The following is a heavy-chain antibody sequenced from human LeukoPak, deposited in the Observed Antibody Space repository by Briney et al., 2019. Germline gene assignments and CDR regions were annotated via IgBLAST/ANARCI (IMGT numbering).Heavy chain of an antibody. J-gene: IGHJ6*02. Sequence: GSLRLSCAASGFTFSSYGMHWVRQAPGKGLEWVAVIWYDGSNKYYADSVKGRFTISRDNSKNTLYLQMNSLRAEDTALYYCAKSLPRLLWFGEFSGMDVWGQGTTVTVSS. D-gene: IGHD3-10*01. CDR3: AKSLPRLLWFGEFSGMDV. V-gene: IGHV3-30*02. CDR1: GFTFSSYG. CDR2: IWYDGSNK.